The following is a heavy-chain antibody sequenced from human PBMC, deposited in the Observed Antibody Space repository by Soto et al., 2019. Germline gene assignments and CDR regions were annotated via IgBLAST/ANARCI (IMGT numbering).Heavy chain of an antibody. Sequence: ASVKVSCKASGYTFTSYYMHWVRQAPGQGLEWMGRIYPNNGNTSYAQKLQGRVTMTADTSTSTAYMELRSLRSDDTAVYYCARSNADFWSGYYIGDAFDIWGQGTMVTVSS. D-gene: IGHD3-3*01. CDR3: ARSNADFWSGYYIGDAFDI. CDR2: IYPNNGNT. V-gene: IGHV1-46*01. J-gene: IGHJ3*02. CDR1: GYTFTSYY.